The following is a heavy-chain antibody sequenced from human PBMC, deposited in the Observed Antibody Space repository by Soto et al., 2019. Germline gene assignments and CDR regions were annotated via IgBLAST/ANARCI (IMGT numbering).Heavy chain of an antibody. CDR2: IIPILGIA. CDR3: ARGSSGYATFDY. D-gene: IGHD6-19*01. Sequence: ASVKVSCKASGGTFSSYTISWVRQAPGQGLEWMGRIIPILGIANYAQKFQGRVTITADKSTSTAYMELSSLRSEDTAVYYCARGSSGYATFDYWGQGTLVTVSS. V-gene: IGHV1-69*02. CDR1: GGTFSSYT. J-gene: IGHJ4*02.